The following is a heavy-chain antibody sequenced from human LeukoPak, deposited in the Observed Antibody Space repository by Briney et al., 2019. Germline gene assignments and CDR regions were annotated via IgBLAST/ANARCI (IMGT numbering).Heavy chain of an antibody. CDR1: GFTFIRYG. CDR3: AKSHGYSYGFDY. Sequence: GGSLRLSCAASGFTFIRYGLHWVPQTPGKGLEWVAVISYDASNKYYADCVKGRFTISRDNSKNTLYLQMNSLRAEDPAVYSCAKSHGYSYGFDYWGQGTLVTVSS. V-gene: IGHV3-30*18. D-gene: IGHD5-18*01. CDR2: ISYDASNK. J-gene: IGHJ4*02.